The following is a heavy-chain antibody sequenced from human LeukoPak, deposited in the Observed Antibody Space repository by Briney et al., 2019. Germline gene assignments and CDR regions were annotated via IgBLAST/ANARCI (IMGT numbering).Heavy chain of an antibody. D-gene: IGHD5/OR15-5a*01. CDR3: GRGSVSTDAFDI. Sequence: SETLSLTCTVSGGSISSYYWSWIRQPPGKRLEWIGYIYYSGSTNYNPSLKSRVTISVDTSKNQFSLKLSSVTAADTAVYYCGRGSVSTDAFDIWGQGTMVTVSS. CDR1: GGSISSYY. V-gene: IGHV4-59*01. CDR2: IYYSGST. J-gene: IGHJ3*02.